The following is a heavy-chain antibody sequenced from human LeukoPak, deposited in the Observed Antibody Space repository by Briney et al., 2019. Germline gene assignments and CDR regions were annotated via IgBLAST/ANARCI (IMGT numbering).Heavy chain of an antibody. D-gene: IGHD6-13*01. CDR1: GGSISSSNW. CDR3: ARVGGQLETFDY. CDR2: IYHSGST. J-gene: IGHJ4*02. Sequence: SETLSLTCAVSGGSISSSNWWSWVRQPPGKGLEWIGEIYHSGSTNYNPSLKSRVTISVDNSKNQFSLKLSSVTAADTAVYYCARVGGQLETFDYWGQGTLVTVSS. V-gene: IGHV4-4*02.